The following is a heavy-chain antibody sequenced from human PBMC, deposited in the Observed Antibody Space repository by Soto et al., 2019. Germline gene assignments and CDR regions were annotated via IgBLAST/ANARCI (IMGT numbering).Heavy chain of an antibody. CDR1: GGSISSGNYY. V-gene: IGHV4-39*01. CDR2: IYYSGST. D-gene: IGHD5-18*01. J-gene: IGHJ6*02. CDR3: ARLKTALLYPDV. Sequence: PSETLSLTCTVSGGSISSGNYYWGWIRQPPGKGLEWIGNIYYSGSTYYTPSLKSRVTIFVDTSKNQFSLKLTSVTAADTAVYYCARLKTALLYPDVWGQGTTVTVSS.